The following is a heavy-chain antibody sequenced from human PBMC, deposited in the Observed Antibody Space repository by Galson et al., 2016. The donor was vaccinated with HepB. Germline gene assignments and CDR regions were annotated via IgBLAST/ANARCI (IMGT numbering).Heavy chain of an antibody. CDR2: ISGSGNYT. J-gene: IGHJ4*02. D-gene: IGHD6-19*01. CDR1: GFTFVGYA. CDR3: ATLRGGDWYEALDY. Sequence: SLRLSCATSGFTFVGYAMSWVRQAPGRGLEWVSSISGSGNYTYYADSVKGRFTISRDNSKHALFLQLNSLRAEDTAVYYGATLRGGDWYEALDYWGQGTLVTVSS. V-gene: IGHV3-23*01.